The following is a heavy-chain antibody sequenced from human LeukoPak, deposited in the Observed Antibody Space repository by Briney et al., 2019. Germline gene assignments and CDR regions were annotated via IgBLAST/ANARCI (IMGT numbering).Heavy chain of an antibody. CDR1: AGSITNY. D-gene: IGHD2-2*02. Sequence: SETLSLTCTVSAGSITNYWSWIRQPPGKGLEWIGYIYYTGSTNYNPSLKSRVSISVDTSKNQFSLKLSSVTAADTAVYYCARGLVVPAATPDKNYYYYMDVWGKGTTVTVSS. J-gene: IGHJ6*03. V-gene: IGHV4-59*08. CDR3: ARGLVVPAATPDKNYYYYMDV. CDR2: IYYTGST.